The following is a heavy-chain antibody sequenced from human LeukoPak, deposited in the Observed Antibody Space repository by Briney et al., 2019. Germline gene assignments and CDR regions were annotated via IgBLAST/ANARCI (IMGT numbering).Heavy chain of an antibody. CDR3: AKDGGRAAAGTVDS. J-gene: IGHJ4*02. CDR1: GFTFSNYA. D-gene: IGHD6-13*01. V-gene: IGHV3-30*18. CDR2: VSSDGNSK. Sequence: PGRSLRLSCAASGFTFSNYAMHWVRQAPGKGLEWAAVVSSDGNSKYYADSMKGRFTISRDNSKNTLYLQINSLRADDTAVFYCAKDGGRAAAGTVDSWGQGALVTVSS.